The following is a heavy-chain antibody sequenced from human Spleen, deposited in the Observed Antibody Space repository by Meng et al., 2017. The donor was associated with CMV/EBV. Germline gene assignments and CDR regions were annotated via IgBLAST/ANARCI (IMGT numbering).Heavy chain of an antibody. CDR3: AKAYNVPGWFDP. V-gene: IGHV3-11*01. Sequence: CAASEFTFSAYSMSWFRQAPGKGPEWLSYISGSSTTTYYADSVKGRFTISRDNAKKSLYLQMNSLRAEDTAVYYCAKAYNVPGWFDPWGQGILVTVSS. CDR2: ISGSSTTT. D-gene: IGHD1-14*01. J-gene: IGHJ5*02. CDR1: EFTFSAYS.